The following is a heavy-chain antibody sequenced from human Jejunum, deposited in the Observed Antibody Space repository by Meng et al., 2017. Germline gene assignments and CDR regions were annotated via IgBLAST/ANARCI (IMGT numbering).Heavy chain of an antibody. Sequence: QVQLRQWGAGLLKPSATLSLTCAVYGGSFSDHYLTWIRQPPGKGLEWIGEIHPSGRTYYSPSLQSRVTITLDTSKNQFSLTLNSVTAADTAVYYCARGDDWAKSGNFWGQGTLVTVSS. CDR2: IHPSGRT. CDR1: GGSFSDHY. V-gene: IGHV4-34*01. CDR3: ARGDDWAKSGNF. J-gene: IGHJ4*02. D-gene: IGHD3-9*01.